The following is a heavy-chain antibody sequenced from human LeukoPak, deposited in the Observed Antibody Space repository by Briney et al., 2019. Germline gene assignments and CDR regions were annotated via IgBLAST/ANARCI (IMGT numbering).Heavy chain of an antibody. D-gene: IGHD4-11*01. Sequence: ASVKVSCRASGYTLTSYGINWVRQAPGQGLEWLGWISAYTGDTKYAQNLQGRVNMTTDTSTSTAYMELKSLRSDDTAVYYCARVGFSKFYHHMDVWGKGTTVTVS. V-gene: IGHV1-18*01. CDR2: ISAYTGDT. CDR3: ARVGFSKFYHHMDV. J-gene: IGHJ6*03. CDR1: GYTLTSYG.